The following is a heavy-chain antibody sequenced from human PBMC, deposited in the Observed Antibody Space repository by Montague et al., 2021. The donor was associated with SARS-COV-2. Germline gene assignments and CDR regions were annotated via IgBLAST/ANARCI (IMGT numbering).Heavy chain of an antibody. CDR3: VRYSGWFYFDF. Sequence: CAISGDSVVVNRVAWSWIRQAPPRRREWLGRTYFRSKWYSDYAPSVRGRLTVNPDASKNEFSLELNYVTPEDTAVYYCVRYSGWFYFDFWGQGTLGTVSS. V-gene: IGHV6-1*01. CDR1: GDSVVVNRVA. D-gene: IGHD6-19*01. CDR2: TYFRSKWYS. J-gene: IGHJ4*02.